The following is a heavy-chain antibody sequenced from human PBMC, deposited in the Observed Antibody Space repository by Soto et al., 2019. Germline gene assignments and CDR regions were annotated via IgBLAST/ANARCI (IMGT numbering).Heavy chain of an antibody. CDR1: GGSISSSSYY. CDR3: ARALKPVVITLGY. CDR2: IYYSGST. J-gene: IGHJ4*02. Sequence: QVQLQESGPGLVKPSETLSLTCTVSGGSISSSSYYWGWIRQPPGKGLEWIGSIYYSGSTYYNPSLKSRVTISVDTSKNQFSLRLSSVTAADTAVYYCARALKPVVITLGYWGQGTLVTVSS. D-gene: IGHD3-22*01. V-gene: IGHV4-39*01.